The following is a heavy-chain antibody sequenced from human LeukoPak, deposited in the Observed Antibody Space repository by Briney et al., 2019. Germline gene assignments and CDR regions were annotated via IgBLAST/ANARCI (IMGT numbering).Heavy chain of an antibody. CDR3: ARDPIFGVALDY. Sequence: PSETLSLTCAVYGGSFSGYYWSWIRQPPGKGLEWIGEINHSGSTNYNPSLKSRVTISVDKSKNQFSLKLSSVTAADTAVYYCARDPIFGVALDYWGQGTLVTVSS. V-gene: IGHV4-34*01. J-gene: IGHJ4*02. CDR2: INHSGST. D-gene: IGHD3-3*01. CDR1: GGSFSGYY.